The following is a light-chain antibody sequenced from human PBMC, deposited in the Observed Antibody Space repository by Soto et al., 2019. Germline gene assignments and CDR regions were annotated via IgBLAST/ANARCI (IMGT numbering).Light chain of an antibody. CDR1: SSDVGSYNS. CDR2: DVT. J-gene: IGLJ1*01. CDR3: GSYTSSSTYV. Sequence: QSALTQPASVSGSPGQSITISCTGTSSDVGSYNSVSWHQQHPGQAPKLMIYDVTNRASGIPDRFSASKSGNTASLTISGLQAGDEADYYCGSYTSSSTYVFGTGTKLTVL. V-gene: IGLV2-14*01.